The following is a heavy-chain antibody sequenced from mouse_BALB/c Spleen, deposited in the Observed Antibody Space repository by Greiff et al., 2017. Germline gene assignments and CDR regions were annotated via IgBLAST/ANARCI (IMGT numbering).Heavy chain of an antibody. J-gene: IGHJ4*01. CDR1: GYTFTDYA. V-gene: IGHV1S137*01. CDR2: ISTYYGDA. Sequence: QVQLKQSGAELVRPGVSVKISCKGSGYTFTDYAMHWVKQSHAKSLEWIGVISTYYGDASYNQKFKGKATMTVDKSSSTAYMELARLTSEDSAIYYCARGITTVVATSYYYAMDYWGQGTSVTVSS. CDR3: ARGITTVVATSYYYAMDY. D-gene: IGHD1-1*01.